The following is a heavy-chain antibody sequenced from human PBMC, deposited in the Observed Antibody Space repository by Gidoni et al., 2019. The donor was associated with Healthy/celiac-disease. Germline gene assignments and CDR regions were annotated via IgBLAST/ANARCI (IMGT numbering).Heavy chain of an antibody. V-gene: IGHV4-59*08. CDR3: ARHRDGYHEGFDY. CDR1: GGSISSYY. Sequence: QVQLQESGPGLVKPSETLSLTCTVSGGSISSYYWSWIRQPPGKGLEWIGYIYYSGSTNYNPSLKSRVTISVDTSKNQFSLKLSSVTAADTAVYYCARHRDGYHEGFDYWGQGTLVTVSS. CDR2: IYYSGST. J-gene: IGHJ4*02. D-gene: IGHD5-12*01.